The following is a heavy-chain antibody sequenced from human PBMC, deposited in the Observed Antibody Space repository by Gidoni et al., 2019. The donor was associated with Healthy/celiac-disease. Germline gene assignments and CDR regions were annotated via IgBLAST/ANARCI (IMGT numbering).Heavy chain of an antibody. CDR1: GGSISSGGYY. CDR3: ARDFARGGYFDY. V-gene: IGHV4-31*03. Sequence: QVQLQESGPGLVKPSQTLSLTCTVSGGSISSGGYYWSWIRQHPGKGLEWIGYIYYSGSTYYNPSLKIRVTISVDTSKNQFSLKLSSVTAADTAVYYCARDFARGGYFDYWGQGTLVTVSS. CDR2: IYYSGST. J-gene: IGHJ4*02. D-gene: IGHD3-16*01.